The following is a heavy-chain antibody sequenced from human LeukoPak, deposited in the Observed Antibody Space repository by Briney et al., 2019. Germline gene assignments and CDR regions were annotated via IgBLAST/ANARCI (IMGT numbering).Heavy chain of an antibody. V-gene: IGHV4-39*01. CDR1: GGSISSNNYY. Sequence: PSETLSLTCTVSGGSISSNNYYWDWIRQPPGKGLEWIGSIYYSGSTYYNPSLKSRVTISVDTSKNQFSLKLSSETAADTAVYYCANRMDTAMVRGYRGADYWGQGTLVTVSS. CDR3: ANRMDTAMVRGYRGADY. D-gene: IGHD5-18*01. J-gene: IGHJ4*02. CDR2: IYYSGST.